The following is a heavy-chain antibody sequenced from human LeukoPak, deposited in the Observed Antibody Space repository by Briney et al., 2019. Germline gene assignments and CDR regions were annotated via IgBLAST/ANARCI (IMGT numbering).Heavy chain of an antibody. V-gene: IGHV3-23*01. CDR2: ISGSGGST. J-gene: IGHJ4*02. CDR1: GFTVSSNY. CDR3: AKDRQPYLY. Sequence: PGGSLRLSCAASGFTVSSNYMSWVRQAPGKGLEWVSAISGSGGSTYYADSVKGRFTISGDNSKNTLYLQMNSLRAEDTAVYYCAKDRQPYLYWGQGTLVTVSS. D-gene: IGHD2-2*01.